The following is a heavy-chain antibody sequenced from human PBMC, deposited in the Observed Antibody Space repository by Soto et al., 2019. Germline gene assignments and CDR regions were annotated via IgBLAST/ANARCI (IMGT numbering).Heavy chain of an antibody. V-gene: IGHV1-3*01. Sequence: KFQDRVTISRDTSASTAYLQWNSLKAPDTAMYYCARQGGEYNTMSDYWGQGALVTVSS. J-gene: IGHJ4*02. CDR3: ARQGGEYNTMSDY. D-gene: IGHD3-10*01.